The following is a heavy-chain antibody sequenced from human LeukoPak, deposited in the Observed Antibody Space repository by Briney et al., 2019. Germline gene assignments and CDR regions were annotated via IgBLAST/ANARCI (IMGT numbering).Heavy chain of an antibody. J-gene: IGHJ4*02. CDR2: ISAYNGNT. CDR1: GYTFTSYG. Sequence: ASVKVSCKASGYTFTSYGISWVRQAPGQGLEWMGWISAYNGNTNYAQKLQGRVTMTTDTSTSTAYMELRSLRSDDTAVYYCARGDSSSWYRGVFDYWGQGTLVTVSS. V-gene: IGHV1-18*01. D-gene: IGHD6-13*01. CDR3: ARGDSSSWYRGVFDY.